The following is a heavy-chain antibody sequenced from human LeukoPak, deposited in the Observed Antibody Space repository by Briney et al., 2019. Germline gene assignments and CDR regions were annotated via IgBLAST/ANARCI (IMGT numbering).Heavy chain of an antibody. V-gene: IGHV3-23*01. CDR2: IRSNGDGT. CDR1: GFTFSSYA. Sequence: GGSLRLSCAASGFTFSSYAMSWVRQAPGKGLEWVSAIRSNGDGTYYADSVKGRFTISRDNSKNTLYLQVNSLRAEDTAVYYCAKQDRGRGYYDSSADYWGQGTLVTVSS. CDR3: AKQDRGRGYYDSSADY. D-gene: IGHD3-22*01. J-gene: IGHJ4*02.